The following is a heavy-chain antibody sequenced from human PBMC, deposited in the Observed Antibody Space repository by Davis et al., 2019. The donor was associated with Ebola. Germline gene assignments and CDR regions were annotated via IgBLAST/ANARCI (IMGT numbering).Heavy chain of an antibody. V-gene: IGHV4-59*11. CDR2: ISGSGRT. CDR3: SRFGEGAY. J-gene: IGHJ4*02. D-gene: IGHD2-21*01. CDR1: DASISGHY. Sequence: PSETLSLTCTVSDASISGHYWSWFRQPPGKGLEWIGFISGSGRTSYNPSLKSRVTISADTSKNQFSLNLSSVTAADTAVYFCSRFGEGAYWGQGTLVTVSS.